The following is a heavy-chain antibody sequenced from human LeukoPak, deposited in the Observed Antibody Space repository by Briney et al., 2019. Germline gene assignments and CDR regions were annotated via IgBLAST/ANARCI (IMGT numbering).Heavy chain of an antibody. CDR1: GFTLSDYY. D-gene: IGHD3-3*01. CDR3: ARIDYDFVYNWFDP. V-gene: IGHV3-11*06. CDR2: ISSSSSYI. J-gene: IGHJ5*01. Sequence: GGSLRLSCAASGFTLSDYYMSWIRQAPGKGLEWVSYISSSSSYIYYADSVKGRFTISRDNAKNSLYLQMNSLRAEDTAVYYCARIDYDFVYNWFDPWGQGTLVTVSS.